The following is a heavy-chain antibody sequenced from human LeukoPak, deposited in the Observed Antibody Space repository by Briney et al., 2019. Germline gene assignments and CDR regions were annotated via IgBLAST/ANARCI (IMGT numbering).Heavy chain of an antibody. J-gene: IGHJ3*02. D-gene: IGHD2-15*01. CDR2: ISSSSSYI. CDR3: ATPIVVVVAAGGRDAFDI. CDR1: GFTFSSYS. Sequence: GGSQRLSCAASGFTFSSYSMNWVRQAPGKGLEWVSSISSSSSYIYYADSVKGRFTISRDNAKNSLYLQMNSLRAEDTAVYYCATPIVVVVAAGGRDAFDIWGQGTMVTVSS. V-gene: IGHV3-21*01.